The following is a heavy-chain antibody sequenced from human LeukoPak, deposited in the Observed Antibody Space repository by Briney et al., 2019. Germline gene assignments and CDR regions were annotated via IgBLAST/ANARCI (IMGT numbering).Heavy chain of an antibody. D-gene: IGHD4-23*01. CDR1: SGSISTSNYY. V-gene: IGHV4-61*01. CDR3: ARHQRGNSDAFDI. CDR2: IYYSGST. J-gene: IGHJ3*02. Sequence: SETLSLTCTVSSGSISTSNYYWSWIRQPPGKGLEWIGYIYYSGSTNYNPSLKSRVTISVDTSKNQFSLKLRSVTAADTAVYYCARHQRGNSDAFDIWGQGTMVIVSS.